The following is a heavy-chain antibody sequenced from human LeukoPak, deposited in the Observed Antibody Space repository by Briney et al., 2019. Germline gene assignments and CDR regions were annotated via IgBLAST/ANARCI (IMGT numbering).Heavy chain of an antibody. D-gene: IGHD5-18*01. Sequence: GGSLRLSCAASGFTFSSYGMHWVRQAPGKGLEWVAFIRYDGSNRYYADSVKGRFTISRDNSKNTLYLQMNSLRAEDTAVYYCASLYSYGHTFDYWGQGTLVTVSS. J-gene: IGHJ4*02. CDR1: GFTFSSYG. V-gene: IGHV3-30*02. CDR2: IRYDGSNR. CDR3: ASLYSYGHTFDY.